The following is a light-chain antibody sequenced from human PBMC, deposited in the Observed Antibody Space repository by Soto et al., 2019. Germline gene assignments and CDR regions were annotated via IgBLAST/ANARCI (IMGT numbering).Light chain of an antibody. Sequence: QSALTQPASVSGSPGQSITISCTGTRSDFGTYNFVSWYQQHPGKAPKLIIYEGNKRPSGVSNRFFGSESGNTASLTISGLQAEDEADYYCCSYATNSVVFGEGTKLPVL. CDR2: EGN. V-gene: IGLV2-23*01. CDR1: RSDFGTYNF. J-gene: IGLJ2*01. CDR3: CSYATNSVV.